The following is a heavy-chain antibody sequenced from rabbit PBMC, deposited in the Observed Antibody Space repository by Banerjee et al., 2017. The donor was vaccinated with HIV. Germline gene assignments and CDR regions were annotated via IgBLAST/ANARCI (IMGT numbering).Heavy chain of an antibody. J-gene: IGHJ6*01. Sequence: QSLEESGGDLVKPGASLTLTCTASGFSFSSSYYMCWVRQAPGKGLEWIACIYAGSSGSTYYASWAKGRFTISKTSSTTVTLQMTSLTAADTATYFCARDPGYAGLWGPGTLVTVS. CDR3: ARDPGYAGL. CDR2: IYAGSSGST. V-gene: IGHV1S40*01. CDR1: GFSFSSSYY. D-gene: IGHD4-2*01.